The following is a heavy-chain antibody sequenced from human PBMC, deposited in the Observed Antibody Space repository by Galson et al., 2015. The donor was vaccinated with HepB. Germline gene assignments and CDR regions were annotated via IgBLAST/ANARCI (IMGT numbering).Heavy chain of an antibody. CDR3: AREYYDSSGIYFDY. V-gene: IGHV3-30-3*01. CDR1: GFTFSSYA. J-gene: IGHJ4*02. Sequence: SLRLSCAASGFTFSSYAMHWVRQAPGKGLEWVAVISYDGSNKYYADSVKGRFTISRDNSKNTLYLQMNSLRAEDTAVYYCAREYYDSSGIYFDYWGQGTLVTVSS. D-gene: IGHD3-22*01. CDR2: ISYDGSNK.